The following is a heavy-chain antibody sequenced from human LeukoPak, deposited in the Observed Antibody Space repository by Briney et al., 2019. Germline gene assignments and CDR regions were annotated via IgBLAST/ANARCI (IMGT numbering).Heavy chain of an antibody. D-gene: IGHD5-12*01. J-gene: IGHJ4*02. Sequence: SETLSLTCTVSGGSISSYYWSWIRQPPGKGLEWIGYIYYSGSTNYNPSLKSRVTISVDTSKNQFSLKLSSVTAADTAVYYCARGVATIKNYYFDYWGQGTLVTVSS. V-gene: IGHV4-59*12. CDR1: GGSISSYY. CDR3: ARGVATIKNYYFDY. CDR2: IYYSGST.